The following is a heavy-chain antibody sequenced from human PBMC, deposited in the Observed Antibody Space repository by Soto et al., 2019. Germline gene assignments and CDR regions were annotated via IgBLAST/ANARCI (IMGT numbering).Heavy chain of an antibody. J-gene: IGHJ4*02. D-gene: IGHD4-17*01. CDR3: ASGTVTYCYFDY. CDR1: GFTFSSYS. CDR2: ISSSSSYI. Sequence: GGSLRLSCAASGFTFSSYSMNWVRQAPGKGLEWVSSISSSSSYIYYADSVKGRFTISRDNAKNSLYLQMNSLRAEDTAVYYCASGTVTYCYFDYWGQGTLVTVSS. V-gene: IGHV3-21*01.